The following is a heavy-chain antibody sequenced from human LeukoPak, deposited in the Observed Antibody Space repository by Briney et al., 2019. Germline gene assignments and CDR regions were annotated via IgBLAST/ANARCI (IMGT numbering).Heavy chain of an antibody. CDR1: GGSISSYY. J-gene: IGHJ4*02. CDR3: ARLDYGGTHFDY. V-gene: IGHV4-59*08. CDR2: IYYSGST. D-gene: IGHD4-23*01. Sequence: ASETLSLTCTVSGGSISSYYWSWIRQPPGKGLEWIGYIYYSGSTNYNPSLKSRVTISVDTSKNQFSLKLRSVTAADTAVYYCARLDYGGTHFDYWGQGTLVTVSS.